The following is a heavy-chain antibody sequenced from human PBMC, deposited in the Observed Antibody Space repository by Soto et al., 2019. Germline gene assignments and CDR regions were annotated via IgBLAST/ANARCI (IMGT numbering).Heavy chain of an antibody. J-gene: IGHJ6*02. CDR3: AKDRIASSKYYDYGMGV. CDR1: GFTFSSYA. CDR2: ISGSGGST. Sequence: EVQLLEPGGGLVQPGGSLRLSCAASGFTFSSYAMSWVRQAPGKGLEWVSAISGSGGSTYYADSVKGRFTISRDNSKNTLYQQMNSLRAEDTAVYYCAKDRIASSKYYDYGMGVWGQGTTVTVSS. D-gene: IGHD2-15*01. V-gene: IGHV3-23*01.